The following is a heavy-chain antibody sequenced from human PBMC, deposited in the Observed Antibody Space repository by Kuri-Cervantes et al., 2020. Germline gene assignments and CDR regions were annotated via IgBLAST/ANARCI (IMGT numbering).Heavy chain of an antibody. CDR1: GGSLDYYY. CDR2: VYYTGDT. J-gene: IGHJ4*02. CDR3: ARDSGSFSRNFFNY. D-gene: IGHD1-26*01. Sequence: GSLRLSCSVSGGSLDYYYWSWIRQPQGKGLGWIGYVYYTGDTYYNPSLKSRVTMSVDTSKNQFSLKLSSLTAADTAIYFCARDSGSFSRNFFNYWGQGTPVTVSS. V-gene: IGHV4-59*01.